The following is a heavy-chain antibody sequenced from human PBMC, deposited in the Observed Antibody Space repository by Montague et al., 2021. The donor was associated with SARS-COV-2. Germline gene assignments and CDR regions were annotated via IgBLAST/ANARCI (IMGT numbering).Heavy chain of an antibody. Sequence: SLRLSCAASGFTFSSYEMHWVRQAPGKGLEWVSYISSSGSTIYYADSVKGRFTISRDNAKNSLYLQMNSLGAEDTAFYYCARDPGFWSGYYDYWGQGTLVTVSS. CDR1: GFTFSSYE. CDR2: ISSSGSTI. D-gene: IGHD3-3*01. V-gene: IGHV3-48*03. J-gene: IGHJ4*02. CDR3: ARDPGFWSGYYDY.